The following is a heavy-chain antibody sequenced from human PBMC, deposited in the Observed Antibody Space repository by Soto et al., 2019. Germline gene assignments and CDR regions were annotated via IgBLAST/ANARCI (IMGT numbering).Heavy chain of an antibody. CDR1: GYTFSSYA. J-gene: IGHJ6*02. CDR3: ARDRLRYNWNDFPYYYYGMDV. CDR2: ISYDGSNK. Sequence: QVKLVESGGGVGQPGRSLRLSCAASGYTFSSYAMHWVRQAPGKGLEWVAVISYDGSNKYYADSVKGRFTISRDNSKNTLYLQMNSLRAEDTAVYYCARDRLRYNWNDFPYYYYGMDVWGQGTTVTVSS. V-gene: IGHV3-30-3*01. D-gene: IGHD1-1*01.